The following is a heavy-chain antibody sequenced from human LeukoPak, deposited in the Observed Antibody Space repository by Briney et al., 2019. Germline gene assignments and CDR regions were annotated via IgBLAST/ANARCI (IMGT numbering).Heavy chain of an antibody. CDR2: INSDDSRT. V-gene: IGHV3-74*01. J-gene: IGHJ4*02. Sequence: PGGSLRLSCAASGFTFSAFWMHWVRQAPGKGLVWVSRINSDDSRTTYADSVKGRFTISRDNAKNTLYLQMNSLRAEDTAVYYCARGLPDYGGNSDYFDYWGQGTLVTVSS. CDR1: GFTFSAFW. D-gene: IGHD4-23*01. CDR3: ARGLPDYGGNSDYFDY.